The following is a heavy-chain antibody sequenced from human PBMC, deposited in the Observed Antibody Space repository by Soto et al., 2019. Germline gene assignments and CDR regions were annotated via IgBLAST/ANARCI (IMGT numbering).Heavy chain of an antibody. J-gene: IGHJ6*02. CDR3: AREPYYDFWSGYYNPVAYYYGMDV. CDR2: IYSGGST. V-gene: IGHV3-53*01. Sequence: GGSLRVSCAASWFTVSSNYMSWVRQAPGKGLEWVSVIYSGGSTYYADSVKGRFTISRDNSKNTLYLQMNSLRAEDTAVYYCAREPYYDFWSGYYNPVAYYYGMDVWGQVTTVTVSS. D-gene: IGHD3-3*01. CDR1: WFTVSSNY.